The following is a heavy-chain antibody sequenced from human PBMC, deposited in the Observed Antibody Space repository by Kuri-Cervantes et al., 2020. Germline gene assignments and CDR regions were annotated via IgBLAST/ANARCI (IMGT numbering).Heavy chain of an antibody. CDR2: IIPIFGTA. J-gene: IGHJ4*02. CDR3: ARDRRYYYDSSGY. CDR1: GGTFSSYS. D-gene: IGHD3-22*01. V-gene: IGHV1-69*13. Sequence: SSVKVSCKASGGTFSSYSIIWVRQAPGQGLEWVGGIIPIFGTANYAQKFQGRVTITADESTSTAYMELSSLRSEDTAVYYCARDRRYYYDSSGYWGQGTLVTVSS.